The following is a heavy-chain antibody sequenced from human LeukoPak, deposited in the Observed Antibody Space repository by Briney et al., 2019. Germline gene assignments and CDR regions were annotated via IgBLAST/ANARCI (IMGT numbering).Heavy chain of an antibody. CDR3: AREGYSGSYYGAFDI. Sequence: PSETLSLTCTVSGGSISSYYWSWIRQPAGKGLEWIGRIYTSGSTNYNPSLKSRVTMSVDTSKNQFSLKLSSVTAADTAVYYCAREGYSGSYYGAFDIWGQGTMVTVSS. D-gene: IGHD1-26*01. CDR2: IYTSGST. V-gene: IGHV4-4*07. CDR1: GGSISSYY. J-gene: IGHJ3*02.